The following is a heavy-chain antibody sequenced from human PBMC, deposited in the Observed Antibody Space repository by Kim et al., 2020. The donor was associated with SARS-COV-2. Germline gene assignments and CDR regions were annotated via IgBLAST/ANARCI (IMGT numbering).Heavy chain of an antibody. J-gene: IGHJ3*02. Sequence: GGSLRLSCAASGFTFSSYEMNWVRQAPGKGLEWVSYISSSGSTIYYADSVKGRFTISRDNAKNSLYLQMNSLRAEDTAVYYCAAPKRWLQPRGAFDIWGQGTMVTVSS. CDR1: GFTFSSYE. CDR2: ISSSGSTI. CDR3: AAPKRWLQPRGAFDI. D-gene: IGHD5-12*01. V-gene: IGHV3-48*03.